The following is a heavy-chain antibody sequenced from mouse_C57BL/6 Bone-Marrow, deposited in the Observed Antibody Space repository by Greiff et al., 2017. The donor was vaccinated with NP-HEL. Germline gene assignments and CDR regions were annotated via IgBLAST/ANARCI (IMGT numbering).Heavy chain of an antibody. V-gene: IGHV15-2*01. J-gene: IGHJ1*03. CDR1: DSEVVPIAY. CDR2: ILPSIGRT. Sequence: QVQLQQSGSELRSPGSSVKLSCKDFDSEVVPIAYMSWVRQKPGHGYEWIGDILPSIGRTIYGEKCEDKATLDADTLSNTSYLELNSLTSEDSAIYYCARGVVYWYFDVWGTGTTVTVSS. CDR3: ARGVVYWYFDV. D-gene: IGHD1-1*01.